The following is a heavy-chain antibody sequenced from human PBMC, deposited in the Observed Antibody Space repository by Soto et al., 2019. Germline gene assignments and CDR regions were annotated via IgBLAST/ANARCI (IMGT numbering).Heavy chain of an antibody. CDR2: IWYDGSNK. D-gene: IGHD5-12*01. V-gene: IGHV3-33*01. CDR1: GFTFSSYG. J-gene: IGHJ4*02. Sequence: QVQLVESGGGVVQPGRSLRLSCAASGFTFSSYGMHWDRQAPGKGLAWVAVIWYDGSNKYYADSVKGRFTISRHNSKNTLYLQMNSLRAEDTAVYYCAREGKDIVATIRPYYFDYWGQGTLVTVSS. CDR3: AREGKDIVATIRPYYFDY.